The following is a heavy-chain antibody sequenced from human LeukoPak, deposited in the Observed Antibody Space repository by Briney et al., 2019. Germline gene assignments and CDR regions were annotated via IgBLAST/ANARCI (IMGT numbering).Heavy chain of an antibody. Sequence: ETLSLTCTVSGGSISSYYWSWIRQAPGKGLEWVGRIKSKTDGGTTDYAAPVKGRFTISRDDSKNTLYLQMNSLKTEDTAVYYCTTDRYYDAAYTTWGQGTLVTVSS. V-gene: IGHV3-15*01. D-gene: IGHD3-22*01. CDR2: IKSKTDGGTT. J-gene: IGHJ4*02. CDR1: GGSISSYY. CDR3: TTDRYYDAAYTT.